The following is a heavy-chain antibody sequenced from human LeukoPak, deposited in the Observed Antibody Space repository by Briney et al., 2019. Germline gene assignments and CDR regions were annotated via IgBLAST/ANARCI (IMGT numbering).Heavy chain of an antibody. J-gene: IGHJ5*02. CDR1: GGSINSDDYY. V-gene: IGHV4-30-4*08. Sequence: SETLSLTCTVSGGSINSDDYYWSWIRQPPGKGLEWIGFIYYSGSTYYIPSLNSRVTISLDTSKNQFSLRLSSVTAADTAVYYCARCPVPWWFDPWGQGTLVTVSS. D-gene: IGHD4-17*01. CDR3: ARCPVPWWFDP. CDR2: IYYSGST.